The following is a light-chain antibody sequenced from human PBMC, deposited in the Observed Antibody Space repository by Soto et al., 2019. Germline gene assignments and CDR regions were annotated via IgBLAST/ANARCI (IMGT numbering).Light chain of an antibody. Sequence: EIGLTQSPGTLSLSPGAGATLSCRASQSVSSSYLAWYQQKPGQAPRLLIYGASSRATCIPDRFSGSVSGTDFTLTISRLEPEDFAVYYCQQYGISPLYTFGQGTKLEIK. CDR3: QQYGISPLYT. V-gene: IGKV3-20*01. J-gene: IGKJ2*01. CDR1: QSVSSSY. CDR2: GAS.